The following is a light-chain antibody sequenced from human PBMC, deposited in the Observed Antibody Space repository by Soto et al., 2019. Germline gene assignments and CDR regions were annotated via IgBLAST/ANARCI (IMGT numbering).Light chain of an antibody. V-gene: IGLV2-14*01. Sequence: QSVLTQPASVSGSPGQSLTISCTGTSSDVGGYNYVSWYQQHPGKAPKLMIYEVSNRPSGVSNRFSGSKSGNTASLTISGLQAEDEADYYCATWDDGLSGYVFATGTKVTVL. CDR3: ATWDDGLSGYV. J-gene: IGLJ1*01. CDR2: EVS. CDR1: SSDVGGYNY.